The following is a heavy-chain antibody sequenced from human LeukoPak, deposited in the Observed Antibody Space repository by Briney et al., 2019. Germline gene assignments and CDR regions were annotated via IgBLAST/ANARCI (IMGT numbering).Heavy chain of an antibody. Sequence: SQTLSLTCAISGDIVSSNGAAWNWIRQSPSRGLEWLGRTYYRSKWYNDYAVSVKSRITINPNTSKNQFSLQLNSVTPEDTAVYYCARDHDYGGSRSFDYWGQGTLVTVSS. D-gene: IGHD4-23*01. CDR1: GDIVSSNGAA. CDR3: ARDHDYGGSRSFDY. CDR2: TYYRSKWYN. J-gene: IGHJ4*02. V-gene: IGHV6-1*01.